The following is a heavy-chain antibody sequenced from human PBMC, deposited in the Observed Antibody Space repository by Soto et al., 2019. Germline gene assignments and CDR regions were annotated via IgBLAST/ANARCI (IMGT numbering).Heavy chain of an antibody. Sequence: EVQLVESGGGLVQPGGSLRLSCAASGFTFSSYWMSWVRQAPGKGLEWVANIKQDGSEKYYVDSVKGRFTISRDNAKNSLYLQMNSLRAEDTAVYYCSRDRGLALSDYWGQGTLVTVSS. CDR2: IKQDGSEK. J-gene: IGHJ4*02. D-gene: IGHD3-16*01. CDR1: GFTFSSYW. CDR3: SRDRGLALSDY. V-gene: IGHV3-7*05.